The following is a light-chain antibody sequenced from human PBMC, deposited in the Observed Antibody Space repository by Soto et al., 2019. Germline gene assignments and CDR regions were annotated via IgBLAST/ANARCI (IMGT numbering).Light chain of an antibody. V-gene: IGKV3-20*01. CDR3: QQYGSSLTWT. CDR2: GAS. J-gene: IGKJ1*01. Sequence: EIVLTQSPGTLSLSPGERAILSCRASQSVSSSYLAWYQQKPGQAPRLLIYGASSRATGIPDRFSGSGSGTDFTLTISRLEPEDFAVYYCQQYGSSLTWTFGPGTKV. CDR1: QSVSSSY.